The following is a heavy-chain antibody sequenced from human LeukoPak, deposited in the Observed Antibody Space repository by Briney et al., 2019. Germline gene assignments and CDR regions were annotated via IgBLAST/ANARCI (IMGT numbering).Heavy chain of an antibody. CDR1: GGTFSSYA. J-gene: IGHJ4*02. D-gene: IGHD5-12*01. Sequence: SCKASGGTFSSYAISWVRQAPGKGLEWVAFIRYDGSNKYYADSVKGRFTISRDNSKNTLDLQMNSLRVEDTAVYYCASPDSGYDSSVADYWGQGTLVTVSS. CDR3: ASPDSGYDSSVADY. V-gene: IGHV3-30*02. CDR2: IRYDGSNK.